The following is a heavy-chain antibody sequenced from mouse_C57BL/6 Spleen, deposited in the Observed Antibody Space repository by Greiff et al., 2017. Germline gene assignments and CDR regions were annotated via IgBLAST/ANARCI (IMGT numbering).Heavy chain of an antibody. CDR3: ARYGYGNDEGWFAY. CDR2: IYPGDGDT. CDR1: GYAFSSYW. V-gene: IGHV1-80*01. J-gene: IGHJ3*01. Sequence: QVHVKQSGAELVKPGASVKISCKASGYAFSSYWMNWVKQRPGKGLEWIGQIYPGDGDTNYNGKFKGKATLAADKSSSTAYMQISSLTSEDSAVYFCARYGYGNDEGWFAYWGQGTLVTVSA. D-gene: IGHD2-10*02.